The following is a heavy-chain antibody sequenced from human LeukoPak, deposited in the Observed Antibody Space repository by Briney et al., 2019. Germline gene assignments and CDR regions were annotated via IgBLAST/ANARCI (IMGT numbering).Heavy chain of an antibody. CDR3: ARETSKYYDSSGYPFDY. J-gene: IGHJ4*02. V-gene: IGHV4-39*07. CDR2: IYYSGST. D-gene: IGHD3-22*01. Sequence: PSETLSLTCTVSGGSISSSSYYWGWIRQPPGKGLEWIGSIYYSGSTYYNPSLKSRVTISVDTSKNQFSLKLSSVTAADTAVYYCARETSKYYDSSGYPFDYWGQGTLVTVSS. CDR1: GGSISSSSYY.